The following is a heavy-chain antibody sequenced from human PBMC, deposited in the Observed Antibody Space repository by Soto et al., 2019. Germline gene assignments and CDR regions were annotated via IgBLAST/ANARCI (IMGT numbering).Heavy chain of an antibody. CDR3: TRGPRPSSVGTGAF. J-gene: IGHJ4*02. Sequence: GGSLRLSCTASGFTFSMYWMHWVRQVPGKGPECVSRISDDGSRADYADSVKGRSTISRDNAKNTLYLEMHVLRADDTAVYYCTRGPRPSSVGTGAFWGQGTPVTVYS. CDR2: ISDDGSRA. CDR1: GFTFSMYW. V-gene: IGHV3-74*01. D-gene: IGHD3-10*01.